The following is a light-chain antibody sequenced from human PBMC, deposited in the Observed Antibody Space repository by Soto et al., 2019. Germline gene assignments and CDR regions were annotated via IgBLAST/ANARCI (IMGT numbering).Light chain of an antibody. V-gene: IGLV4-60*02. CDR2: LEGSGSY. J-gene: IGLJ3*02. CDR1: SGHSSYI. CDR3: ETWDSNTRV. Sequence: QLVLTQSSSASASLGSSVKLTCTLSSGHSSYIIAWHQQQPGKAPRYLMKLEGSGSYNKGSGVPDRFSGSSSGADRYLTISGGRFEDEADYYCETWDSNTRVFGGGTKLTVL.